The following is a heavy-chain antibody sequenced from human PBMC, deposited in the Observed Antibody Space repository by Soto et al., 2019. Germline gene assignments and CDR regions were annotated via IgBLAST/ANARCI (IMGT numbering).Heavy chain of an antibody. CDR2: ISGNGGST. CDR3: AIPSGLTVTGPDY. V-gene: IGHV3-23*01. Sequence: PWGSLRLSCAASGFTFVNYAFSCVRHSAGKWLEWVSAISGNGGSTYYADSVKGRFTISRDNSKNTLYLQMHSLRAEDTAVYYCAIPSGLTVTGPDYWGQGTLVTVSS. CDR1: GFTFVNYA. D-gene: IGHD6-19*01. J-gene: IGHJ4*02.